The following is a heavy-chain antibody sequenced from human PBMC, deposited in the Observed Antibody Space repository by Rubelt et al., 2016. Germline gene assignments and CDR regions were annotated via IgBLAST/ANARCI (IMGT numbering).Heavy chain of an antibody. J-gene: IGHJ4*02. D-gene: IGHD5-12*01. CDR3: ARDLGRSGYSSCSDY. CDR2: ISHSGGT. Sequence: QLQLQESGPGLVKPSETLSLTCTVSGGSISSGYYWGWIRQPPGKGLEWIGTISHSGGTFYSPSLKSRVTISADPSKNQFSLKLSSGTAADTAGYYCARDLGRSGYSSCSDYWGRGTLVTVSS. CDR1: GGSISSGYY. V-gene: IGHV4-38-2*02.